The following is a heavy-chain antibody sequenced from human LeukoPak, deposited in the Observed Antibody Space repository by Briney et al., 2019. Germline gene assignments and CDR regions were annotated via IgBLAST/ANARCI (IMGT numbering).Heavy chain of an antibody. CDR2: IYYSGST. CDR1: GGSISSYY. CDR3: ARHSSGYNYFDY. J-gene: IGHJ4*02. Sequence: SETLSLTCNVSGGSISSYYWSWIRQSPGKGLEWIGYIYYSGSTNYNPSLKSRVTISVDTSENQFSLNLNSVTAADTAVYYCARHSSGYNYFDYWGQGTLVTVSS. D-gene: IGHD5-12*01. V-gene: IGHV4-59*08.